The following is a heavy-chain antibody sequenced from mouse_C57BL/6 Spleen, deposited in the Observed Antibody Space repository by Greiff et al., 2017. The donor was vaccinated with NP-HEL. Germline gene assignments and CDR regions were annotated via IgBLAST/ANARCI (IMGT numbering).Heavy chain of an antibody. CDR3: ARKRDYGGNYFDY. V-gene: IGHV1-81*01. J-gene: IGHJ2*01. Sequence: QVQLQQSGAELARPGASVKLSCKASGYTFTSYGISWVKQRTGQGLEWIGEIYPRSGNTYYNEKFKGKATLTADKSSSTAYMELRSLTSEDSAVYFCARKRDYGGNYFDYWGQGTTLTVSS. CDR2: IYPRSGNT. CDR1: GYTFTSYG. D-gene: IGHD2-4*01.